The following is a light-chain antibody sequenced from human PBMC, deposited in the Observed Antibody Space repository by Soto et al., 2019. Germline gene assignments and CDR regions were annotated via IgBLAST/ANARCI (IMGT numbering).Light chain of an antibody. V-gene: IGLV2-14*03. CDR3: SSYTRSSTSDVL. CDR1: SSDVGGYKF. J-gene: IGLJ2*01. Sequence: QSALTQPASVSGSPGQSITIPCTGTSSDVGGYKFVSWYQQHPGKAPKLMIYDVTNRPSGVSSRFSGSKSGNTASLTISGLQPDDEADYFCSSYTRSSTSDVLFGGGTKLTVL. CDR2: DVT.